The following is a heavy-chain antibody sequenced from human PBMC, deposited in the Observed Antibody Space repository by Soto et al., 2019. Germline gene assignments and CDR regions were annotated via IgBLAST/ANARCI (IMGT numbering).Heavy chain of an antibody. D-gene: IGHD6-19*01. CDR1: GFTFSSYG. CDR2: ISYDGSNK. CDR3: AKRDSSGRDFDY. Sequence: QVQLVESGGGVVQPGRSLRLSCAASGFTFSSYGMHWVRQAPGKGLEWAAVISYDGSNKYYADSVKGRFTISRDNSKNTLYLQMNSLRAEDTAVYYCAKRDSSGRDFDYWGQGTLVTVSS. J-gene: IGHJ4*02. V-gene: IGHV3-30*18.